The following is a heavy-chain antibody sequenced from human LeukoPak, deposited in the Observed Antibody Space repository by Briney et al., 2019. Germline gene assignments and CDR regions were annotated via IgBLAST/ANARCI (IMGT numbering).Heavy chain of an antibody. D-gene: IGHD6-13*01. Sequence: PSETLSLTCTVSGGSISSYYWSWIRQPPGKGLEWIGYIYYIGSTNYNPSLKSRVTISVDTSKNQFSLKLSSVTAADTAVYYCARDQAAVSNWFDPWGQGTLVTVSS. J-gene: IGHJ5*02. CDR1: GGSISSYY. CDR3: ARDQAAVSNWFDP. V-gene: IGHV4-59*01. CDR2: IYYIGST.